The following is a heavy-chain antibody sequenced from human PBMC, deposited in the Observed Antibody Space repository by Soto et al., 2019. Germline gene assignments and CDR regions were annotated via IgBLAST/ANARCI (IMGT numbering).Heavy chain of an antibody. D-gene: IGHD5-12*01. CDR2: IIPIFGTA. CDR1: GGTFSSYA. V-gene: IGHV1-69*13. CDR3: ARDLFADSGYDFDVYYYYGMDV. Sequence: SVKVSCKASGGTFSSYAISWVRQAPGQGLEWMGGIIPIFGTANYAQKFQGRVTITADESTSTAYMELSSLRSEDTAVYYCARDLFADSGYDFDVYYYYGMDVWGQGTTVTVSS. J-gene: IGHJ6*02.